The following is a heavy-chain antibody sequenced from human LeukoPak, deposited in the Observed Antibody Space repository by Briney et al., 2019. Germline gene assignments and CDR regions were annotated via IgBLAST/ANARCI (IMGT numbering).Heavy chain of an antibody. CDR1: GFTFSSYA. D-gene: IGHD3-22*01. Sequence: GGSLRLSCAASGFTFSSYAMSWVRQAPGKGLEWVSAISGSGGSTYYADSVKGRFTISRDNSKNTLYLQMNSLRAEDTAVYYCAKVGGLHYYDSSGYYHYFDYWGQGTLVTVSS. J-gene: IGHJ4*02. V-gene: IGHV3-23*01. CDR2: ISGSGGST. CDR3: AKVGGLHYYDSSGYYHYFDY.